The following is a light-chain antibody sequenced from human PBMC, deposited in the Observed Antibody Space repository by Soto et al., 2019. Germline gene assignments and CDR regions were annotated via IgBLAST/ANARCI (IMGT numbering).Light chain of an antibody. J-gene: IGLJ2*01. Sequence: QSVLTQTASVSGSPGQSVTISCTGTSSDVGGYNYVSWYQQHPGKAPQVIIYNVSNRPSGVSNRFSGSKSGYTASLTISGLQAEDEADYYCSSYTSSTTVVFGGGTQLTVL. V-gene: IGLV2-14*01. CDR2: NVS. CDR3: SSYTSSTTVV. CDR1: SSDVGGYNY.